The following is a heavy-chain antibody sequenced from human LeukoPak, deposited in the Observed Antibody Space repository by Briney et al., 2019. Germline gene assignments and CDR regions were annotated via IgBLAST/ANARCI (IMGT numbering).Heavy chain of an antibody. Sequence: ASVKVSCKASGYTFTGYYMHWVRQATGQGLEWMGWMDPNSGNTGYAQKFQGRVTMTRTTSRSTAYMELSSLRSEDTALYYCARFSRYCSSTSCYLYGMDVWGQGTTVTVS. CDR3: ARFSRYCSSTSCYLYGMDV. CDR1: GYTFTGYY. V-gene: IGHV1-8*02. CDR2: MDPNSGNT. D-gene: IGHD2-2*01. J-gene: IGHJ6*02.